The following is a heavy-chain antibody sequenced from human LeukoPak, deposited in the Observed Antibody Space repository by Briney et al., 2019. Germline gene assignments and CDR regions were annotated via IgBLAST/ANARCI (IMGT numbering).Heavy chain of an antibody. Sequence: ASVKVSCKASGYTFTNYGITWVRQAPGQGLEWMGWINTYNGNTNYAQRLQGRVTMTTDTSTSTAYMELSRLRSDDTAVYYCARDVKYYDFLTGSHPSYYFDYWGQGALVTVSS. CDR1: GYTFTNYG. J-gene: IGHJ4*02. D-gene: IGHD3-9*01. CDR2: INTYNGNT. CDR3: ARDVKYYDFLTGSHPSYYFDY. V-gene: IGHV1-18*01.